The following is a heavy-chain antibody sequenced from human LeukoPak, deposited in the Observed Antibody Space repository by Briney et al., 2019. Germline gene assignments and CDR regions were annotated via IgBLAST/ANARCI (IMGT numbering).Heavy chain of an antibody. D-gene: IGHD6-13*01. J-gene: IGHJ6*03. Sequence: SVKVSCKXSGGTFSSYAISWVRQAPRQGLEWMGGIIPIFGTANYSQKFQGRVTITTDESTSTAYMELSSLRSEDTAVYYCAREISYSSSWWGYYMDVWGKGTTVTVSS. CDR2: IIPIFGTA. CDR1: GGTFSSYA. V-gene: IGHV1-69*05. CDR3: AREISYSSSWWGYYMDV.